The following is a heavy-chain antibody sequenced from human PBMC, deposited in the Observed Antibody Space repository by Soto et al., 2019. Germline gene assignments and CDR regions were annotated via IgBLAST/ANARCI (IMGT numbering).Heavy chain of an antibody. CDR2: INHSGST. D-gene: IGHD3-3*01. Sequence: SETLSLTCAVYGGSFSGYYWSWIRQPPGKGLEWIGEINHSGSTNYNPSLKSRVTISVDTSKNQFSLKLSSVTAADTAVYYCARGPVANYDFWSGYYPYWGQGTLVTVSS. CDR1: GGSFSGYY. V-gene: IGHV4-34*01. J-gene: IGHJ4*02. CDR3: ARGPVANYDFWSGYYPY.